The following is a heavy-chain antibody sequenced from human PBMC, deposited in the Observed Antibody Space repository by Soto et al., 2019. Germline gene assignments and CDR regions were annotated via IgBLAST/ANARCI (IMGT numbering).Heavy chain of an antibody. CDR3: TKWNGYGDS. J-gene: IGHJ4*02. CDR1: GFSLSTYG. V-gene: IGHV3-23*01. CDR2: FSGGSGTT. Sequence: EVQLLESGGGLVQPGGSLRLSCAASGFSLSTYGVTWVRQASGKGLEWVSGFSGGSGTTHYSDSVKGRFTITRDISESMVYLQMNSLRVEDTAMYYCTKWNGYGDSWGQGTLVTVS. D-gene: IGHD1-1*01.